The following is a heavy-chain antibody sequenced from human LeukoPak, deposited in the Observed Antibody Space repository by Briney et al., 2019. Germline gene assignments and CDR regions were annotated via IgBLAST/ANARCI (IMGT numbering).Heavy chain of an antibody. CDR3: ARFLYCSGGSRYGY. V-gene: IGHV4-30-4*08. CDR1: GGSISSGDYY. CDR2: INYGGTT. Sequence: SQTLSLTCTVSGGSISSGDYYWSWIRQPPGKGLEWIGYINYGGTTYSHPFLKSRVTISVDTSKNQCSLRLSSVTAAHTAVYYCARFLYCSGGSRYGYWGQGTLVTVSS. D-gene: IGHD2-15*01. J-gene: IGHJ4*02.